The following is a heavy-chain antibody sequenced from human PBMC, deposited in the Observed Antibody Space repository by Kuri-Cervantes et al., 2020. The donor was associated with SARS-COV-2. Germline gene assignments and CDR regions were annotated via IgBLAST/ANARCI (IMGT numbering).Heavy chain of an antibody. CDR2: ISGSGGST. CDR3: AKSRWQQLSWLDY. V-gene: IGHV3-23*01. D-gene: IGHD6-13*01. J-gene: IGHJ4*02. CDR1: GFTFSSYA. Sequence: GESLKISCAASGFTFSSYAMSWVRQAPGKGLEWVSAISGSGGSTYYADSVKGRFTISRDNSKNTLYLQMNSLRAEGTAVYYCAKSRWQQLSWLDYWGQGTLVTVSS.